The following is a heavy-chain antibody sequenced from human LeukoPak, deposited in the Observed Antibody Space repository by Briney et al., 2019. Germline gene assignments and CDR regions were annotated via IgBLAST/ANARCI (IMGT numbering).Heavy chain of an antibody. D-gene: IGHD6-13*01. Sequence: PGGPLRLSCATSGFTFSGYWMSWVRQAPGKGLEWVANIKQDGSERYYVDSVKGRFTISRDNAKNSLYLQMNGLRAEDTAVYYCATNAATGIIDYWGQGILVTVSS. J-gene: IGHJ4*02. CDR3: ATNAATGIIDY. CDR2: IKQDGSER. CDR1: GFTFSGYW. V-gene: IGHV3-7*01.